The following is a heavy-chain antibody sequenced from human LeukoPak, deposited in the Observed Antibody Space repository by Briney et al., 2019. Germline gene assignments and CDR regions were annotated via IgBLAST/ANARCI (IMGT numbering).Heavy chain of an antibody. J-gene: IGHJ6*04. V-gene: IGHV4-34*01. CDR1: GGSFSGYY. D-gene: IGHD3-3*01. Sequence: KASETLSLTCAVYGGSFSGYYWSWIRQPPGKGLEWIGEINHSGSTNYNPSLKSRVTISVDTSKNQFSLKLSSVTAADTAVYYCARGFDFWSATVWGKGTTVTVSS. CDR2: INHSGST. CDR3: ARGFDFWSATV.